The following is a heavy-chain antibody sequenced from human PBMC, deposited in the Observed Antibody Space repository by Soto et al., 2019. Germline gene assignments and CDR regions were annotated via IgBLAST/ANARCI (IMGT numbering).Heavy chain of an antibody. CDR2: IDGSGGNT. V-gene: IGHV3-23*01. J-gene: IGHJ4*02. Sequence: QPGGSLRLSCAASGFTFSSYAMSWVRQAPGKGLEWVSKIDGSGGNTYYTDSLKGRFTISRDNSKNTVYLQMNSLRAEDTAVYYCAYSSTPFDYWGQGTLVTVSS. CDR3: AYSSTPFDY. D-gene: IGHD6-13*01. CDR1: GFTFSSYA.